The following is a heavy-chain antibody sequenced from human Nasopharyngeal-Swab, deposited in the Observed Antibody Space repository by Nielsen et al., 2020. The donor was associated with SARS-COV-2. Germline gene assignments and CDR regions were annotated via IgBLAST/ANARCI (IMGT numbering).Heavy chain of an antibody. Sequence: ESLKISCAASGITVSDNYMTWVRQVPGKGLEWVSLIESDGTTYYSDSVRGRFTISRDNAKNIVFLQMNSLGVEDTALYYCARDNRLQLWLRFYGLDVWGQGTTVTVSS. CDR3: ARDNRLQLWLRFYGLDV. D-gene: IGHD5-18*01. J-gene: IGHJ6*02. CDR2: IESDGTT. V-gene: IGHV3-66*01. CDR1: GITVSDNY.